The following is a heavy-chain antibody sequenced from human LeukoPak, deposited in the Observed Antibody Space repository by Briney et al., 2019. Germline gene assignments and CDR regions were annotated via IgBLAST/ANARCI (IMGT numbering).Heavy chain of an antibody. CDR2: ISDDGRRK. CDR3: AKRPSDYGDYVSYFDY. J-gene: IGHJ4*02. V-gene: IGHV3-30*18. D-gene: IGHD4-17*01. CDR1: GFSFISYG. Sequence: GGSLRLSCAASGFSFISYGMHWVRQAPGKGLEWVGVISDDGRRKDYADSVKGRFTISRDNSKDTLYLQMNSLRAEDTAVYYCAKRPSDYGDYVSYFDYWGQGTLVSVSS.